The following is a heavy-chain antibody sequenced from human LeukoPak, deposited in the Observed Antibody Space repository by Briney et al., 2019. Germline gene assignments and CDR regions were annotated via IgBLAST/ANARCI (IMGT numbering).Heavy chain of an antibody. Sequence: PSETLSLTCTVSGGSISSGDYYWSWIRQPPGRGLEWIGYIYYSGSTYYNPSLKSRVTISIQTSKNQFSLKLTSVTAADTAVYYCAGDYGDLLTGIRFDTWGQGTLVTVSS. CDR3: AGDYGDLLTGIRFDT. CDR2: IYYSGST. J-gene: IGHJ5*02. V-gene: IGHV4-30-4*01. CDR1: GGSISSGDYY. D-gene: IGHD4-17*01.